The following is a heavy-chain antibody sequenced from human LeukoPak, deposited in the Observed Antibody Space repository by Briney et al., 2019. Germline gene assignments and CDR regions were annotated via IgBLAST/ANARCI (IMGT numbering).Heavy chain of an antibody. V-gene: IGHV4-61*05. Sequence: SETLSLTCTVSGGSISSSSYSWGWIRQPPGKGLEWIGYIYHSGSTNYNPSLKSRLTISVDTSKNQFSLKLSSVTAADTAVYYCARGRTYFYASGSPYFFDYWGQGTLVTVSS. CDR1: GGSISSSSYS. D-gene: IGHD3-10*01. CDR2: IYHSGST. CDR3: ARGRTYFYASGSPYFFDY. J-gene: IGHJ4*02.